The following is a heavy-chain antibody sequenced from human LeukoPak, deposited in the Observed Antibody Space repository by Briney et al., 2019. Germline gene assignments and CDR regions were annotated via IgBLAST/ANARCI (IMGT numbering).Heavy chain of an antibody. CDR2: IYHSGST. CDR3: ARDRDYYGSGNFDY. Sequence: KPSETLSLTCTVSGGSISSYYWSWIRQPPGKGLEWIGSIYHSGSTYYNPSLKSRVTISVDTSKNQFSLKLSSVTAADTAVYYCARDRDYYGSGNFDYWGQGTLVTVSS. V-gene: IGHV4-59*12. J-gene: IGHJ4*02. D-gene: IGHD3-10*01. CDR1: GGSISSYY.